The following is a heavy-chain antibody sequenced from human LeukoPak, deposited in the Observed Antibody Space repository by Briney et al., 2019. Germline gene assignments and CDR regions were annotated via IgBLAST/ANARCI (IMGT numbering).Heavy chain of an antibody. D-gene: IGHD4-17*01. CDR2: IRSKANSYAT. J-gene: IGHJ4*02. CDR3: TSPGEVVDY. Sequence: GGSLRLSCAASGFTFSGSAMHWVRQASGKGLEWVGRIRSKANSYATAYAASVKGRFTISRDDSKNTAYLQMNSLKTEDTAVYCCTSPGEVVDYWGQGTLVTVSS. CDR1: GFTFSGSA. V-gene: IGHV3-73*01.